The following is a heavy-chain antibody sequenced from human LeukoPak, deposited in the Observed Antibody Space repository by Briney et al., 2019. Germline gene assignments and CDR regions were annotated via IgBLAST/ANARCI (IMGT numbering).Heavy chain of an antibody. Sequence: GASVKVSCKASGYTFTSYYMHWVRQAPGQGLEWMGPINPNSGGTNYAQKFQARVTMTRDTSISTAYLELSRPTSDDTAVYYCARVSRGSDYDSWGQGTLVTVSS. V-gene: IGHV1-2*06. CDR3: ARVSRGSDYDS. J-gene: IGHJ4*02. CDR2: INPNSGGT. D-gene: IGHD6-19*01. CDR1: GYTFTSYY.